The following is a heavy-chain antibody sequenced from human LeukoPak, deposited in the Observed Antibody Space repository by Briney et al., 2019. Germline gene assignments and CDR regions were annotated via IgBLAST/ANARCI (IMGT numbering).Heavy chain of an antibody. CDR3: VSRNYYHSRGYFELYYFDY. J-gene: IGHJ4*02. Sequence: PGGSLRLSCAASGFTFSSYEMNWVRQAPGKGLEWVSSISSSSSYIYYADSVKGRFTISRDNAKNSLHLQMNSLRAEDTAVYYCVSRNYYHSRGYFELYYFDYWGQGTLVTVSS. CDR1: GFTFSSYE. V-gene: IGHV3-21*01. D-gene: IGHD3-22*01. CDR2: ISSSSSYI.